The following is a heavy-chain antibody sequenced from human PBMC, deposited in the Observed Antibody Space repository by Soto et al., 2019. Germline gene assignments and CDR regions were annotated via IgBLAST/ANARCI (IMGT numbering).Heavy chain of an antibody. V-gene: IGHV4-34*01. CDR3: ARKTRYDYIWGSYRWPNDAFDI. J-gene: IGHJ3*02. D-gene: IGHD3-16*02. CDR2: INHSGST. CDR1: GGSFSGYY. Sequence: SETLSLTCAVYGGSFSGYYWSWIRQPPGKGLEWIGEINHSGSTNYNPSLKSRVTISVDTSKNQFSLKLSSVTAADTAVYYCARKTRYDYIWGSYRWPNDAFDIWGQGTMVTVSS.